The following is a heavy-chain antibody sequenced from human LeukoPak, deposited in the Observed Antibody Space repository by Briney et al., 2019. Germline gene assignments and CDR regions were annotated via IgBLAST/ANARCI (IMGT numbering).Heavy chain of an antibody. CDR3: ARGATMVRGVIFRKPFDY. D-gene: IGHD3-10*01. Sequence: ASVKVSCKVSGYTLTELSMHWVRQAPGQGLEWMGWINPNSGGTNYVQKFQGRVTMTRDTSISTAYMELSRLRSDDTAVYYCARGATMVRGVIFRKPFDYWGQGTLVTVSS. V-gene: IGHV1-2*02. CDR2: INPNSGGT. CDR1: GYTLTELS. J-gene: IGHJ4*02.